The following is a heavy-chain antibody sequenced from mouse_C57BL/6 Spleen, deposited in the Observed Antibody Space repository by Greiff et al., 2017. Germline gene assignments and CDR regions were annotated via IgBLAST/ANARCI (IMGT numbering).Heavy chain of an antibody. D-gene: IGHD1-1*01. CDR2: ISDGGSYT. Sequence: EVKVEESGGGLVKPGGSLKLSCAASGFTFSSYAMSWVRQTPEKRLEWVATISDGGSYTYYPDNVKGRFTISRDNAKNNLYLQMSHLKSEDTAMYYCARDPDYYGGSWDYWGQGTTLTVSS. CDR3: ARDPDYYGGSWDY. V-gene: IGHV5-4*01. J-gene: IGHJ2*01. CDR1: GFTFSSYA.